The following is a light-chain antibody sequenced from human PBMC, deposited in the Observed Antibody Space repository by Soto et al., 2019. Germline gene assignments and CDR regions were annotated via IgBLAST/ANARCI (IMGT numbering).Light chain of an antibody. CDR1: NLGNRY. Sequence: SYELTQPPSVSVSPGQTVIITCSGDNLGNRYACWYRQRPGQSPVLVIYQDTKRPSGIPERFSGSNSGNTATLTISGTQAMDEADYYCQAWDSNTAVFGGGTKLTVL. CDR2: QDT. J-gene: IGLJ3*02. CDR3: QAWDSNTAV. V-gene: IGLV3-1*01.